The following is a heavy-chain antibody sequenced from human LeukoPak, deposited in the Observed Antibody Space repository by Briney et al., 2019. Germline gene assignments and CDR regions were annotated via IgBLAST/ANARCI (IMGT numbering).Heavy chain of an antibody. CDR3: ARRHGRCSDGSCYYPDY. D-gene: IGHD2-15*01. V-gene: IGHV1-8*01. J-gene: IGHJ4*02. Sequence: ASVKVSCKASVYTFTSYDINWVRQATGQGLEWVGWMNPNSGNTGYAQKFQGRVTMTRNSSITTAYMELSSLRSEDTAVYYCARRHGRCSDGSCYYPDYWGQGTLVTVSS. CDR2: MNPNSGNT. CDR1: VYTFTSYD.